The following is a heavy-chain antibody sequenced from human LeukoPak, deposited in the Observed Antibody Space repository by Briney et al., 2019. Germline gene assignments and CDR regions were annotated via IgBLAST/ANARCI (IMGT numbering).Heavy chain of an antibody. Sequence: GASVKVSCKASGYTFTSDDINWVRQATGQGLEWMGWMNPNSGNTGYAQKFQGRVTMTRNTSISTAYMELSSLRSEDTAVYYCARDVGATLDFDYWGQGTLVTVSS. CDR1: GYTFTSDD. D-gene: IGHD1-26*01. CDR2: MNPNSGNT. CDR3: ARDVGATLDFDY. V-gene: IGHV1-8*01. J-gene: IGHJ4*02.